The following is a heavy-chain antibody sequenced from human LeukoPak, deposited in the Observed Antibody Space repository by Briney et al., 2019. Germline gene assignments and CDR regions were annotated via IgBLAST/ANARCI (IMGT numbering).Heavy chain of an antibody. Sequence: GGSLRLSCAASGFTFSSYAMSWVRQAPGKGLEWVSAISGSGGSTYYADSVKGRFTISRDNSKNTLYLQMNSLRAEDTAVYYCAETLTMELLLGDYWGQGTLVTVSS. J-gene: IGHJ4*02. CDR2: ISGSGGST. CDR1: GFTFSSYA. V-gene: IGHV3-23*01. D-gene: IGHD2-2*01. CDR3: AETLTMELLLGDY.